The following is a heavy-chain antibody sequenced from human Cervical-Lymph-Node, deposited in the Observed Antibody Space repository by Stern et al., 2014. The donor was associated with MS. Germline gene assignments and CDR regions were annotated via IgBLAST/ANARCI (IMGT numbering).Heavy chain of an antibody. V-gene: IGHV1-69*01. D-gene: IGHD2-2*01. J-gene: IGHJ6*02. CDR3: ASAHPATRRGYKGMNV. CDR1: GGTFRSFA. Sequence: QLVQSGSEVKKPGSSVNVTCKASGGTFRSFAVNWVRQAPGQGLEWVGGIIPVFGTPTYLQKFQRRVTITSDDSTNTGYVELSSLTTDDTATYFCASAHPATRRGYKGMNVWGQGTTIAVSS. CDR2: IIPVFGTP.